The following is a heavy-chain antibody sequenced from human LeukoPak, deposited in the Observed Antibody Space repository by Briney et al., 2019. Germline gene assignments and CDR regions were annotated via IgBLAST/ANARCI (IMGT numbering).Heavy chain of an antibody. CDR1: GFIFSSYA. Sequence: GGSLRLSCAASGFIFSSYAMSWVRQAPGKGLEWVSAISGSGGSTYYADSVKGRFTISRDNSKNTLYLQMNSLRAEDTAVYYCATTGYYYGSGSPEYFQHWGQGTLVTVSS. J-gene: IGHJ1*01. CDR3: ATTGYYYGSGSPEYFQH. D-gene: IGHD3-10*01. V-gene: IGHV3-23*01. CDR2: ISGSGGST.